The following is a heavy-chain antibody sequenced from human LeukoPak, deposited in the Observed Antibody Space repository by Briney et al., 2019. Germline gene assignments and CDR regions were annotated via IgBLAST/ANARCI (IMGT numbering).Heavy chain of an antibody. J-gene: IGHJ4*02. Sequence: GGSLRLSCAASGFTFSTYAMSWVRRAPGKGLEWVSANSGSGDATYYADSVKGRFTISRDKSKNTLYLQMNSLRVEDTALYYCAKSQEDDSSGYHYSDFDYRGQGTLVTVSS. D-gene: IGHD3-22*01. CDR1: GFTFSTYA. V-gene: IGHV3-23*01. CDR3: AKSQEDDSSGYHYSDFDY. CDR2: NSGSGDAT.